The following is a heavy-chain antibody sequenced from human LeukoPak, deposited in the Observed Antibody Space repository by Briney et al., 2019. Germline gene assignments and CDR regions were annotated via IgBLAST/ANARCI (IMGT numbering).Heavy chain of an antibody. Sequence: GESLKISCTGSGYTFSNYWIGWVRQKPGEGLEWMGINYPGDSNTIYSPSFQGQVTISADKSISTAYLHWNNLRASDTAMYYCARETDQFYSEKIGFYRNFDYGGQATLVTVSS. CDR3: ARETDQFYSEKIGFYRNFDY. CDR1: GYTFSNYW. CDR2: NYPGDSNT. J-gene: IGHJ4*02. V-gene: IGHV5-51*01. D-gene: IGHD3-22*01.